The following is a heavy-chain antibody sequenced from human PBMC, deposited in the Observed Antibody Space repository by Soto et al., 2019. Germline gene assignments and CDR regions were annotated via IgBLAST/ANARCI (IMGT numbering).Heavy chain of an antibody. V-gene: IGHV3-30*18. J-gene: IGHJ3*01. D-gene: IGHD4-17*01. CDR3: AKSDDYGDPTLYPWV. CDR2: ISYDGSNK. CDR1: GFTFSSYG. Sequence: QVQLVESGGGVVQPGRSLRLSCAASGFTFSSYGTHWVRQAPGKGLEWVAVISYDGSNKYYADSVKGRFTISRDNSKNTLYLQMNSLRAEDTAVYYCAKSDDYGDPTLYPWVWGQGTMVTVSS.